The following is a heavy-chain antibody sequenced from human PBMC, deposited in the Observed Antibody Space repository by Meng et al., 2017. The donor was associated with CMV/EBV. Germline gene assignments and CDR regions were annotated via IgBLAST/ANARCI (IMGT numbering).Heavy chain of an antibody. D-gene: IGHD3-22*01. CDR3: AKGPYDTSGWWFDP. Sequence: SVFPFRRVCLCWVRRAPGEGLVLVSSTSSSGVTTYYADSVKGRFTVSRDNSKNIMYMEMNSLRAEDTAVYYCAKGPYDTSGWWFDPWGQGTLVTVSS. CDR2: TSSSGVTT. V-gene: IGHV3-23*01. CDR1: VFPFRRVC. J-gene: IGHJ5*02.